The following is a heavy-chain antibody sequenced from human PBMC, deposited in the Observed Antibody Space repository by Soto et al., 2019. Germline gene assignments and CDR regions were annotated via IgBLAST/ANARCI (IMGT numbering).Heavy chain of an antibody. CDR1: GFTFSSYG. Sequence: GGSLRLSCAASGFTFSSYGMHWVRQAPGKGLEWVAVIWYDGSNKYYADSVKGRFTISRDNSKNTLYLQMNSLRAEDTAVYYCASAIGSFPSVYWGQGTLVTVSS. CDR2: IWYDGSNK. D-gene: IGHD3-10*01. CDR3: ASAIGSFPSVY. J-gene: IGHJ4*02. V-gene: IGHV3-33*01.